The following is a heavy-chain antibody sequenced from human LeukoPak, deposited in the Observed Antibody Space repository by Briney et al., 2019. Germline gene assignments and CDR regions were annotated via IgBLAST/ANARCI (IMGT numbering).Heavy chain of an antibody. CDR3: ASGRYCSSTSCYSWFDP. D-gene: IGHD2-2*02. CDR2: INHSGST. Sequence: SETLSLTCAVYGGSFSGYYWSWIRQPPGKGLEWIGEINHSGSTNYNPSLKSRVTISVDTSKNQFSLKLSSVTAADTAVYYCASGRYCSSTSCYSWFDPWGQGTLVTVSS. V-gene: IGHV4-34*01. J-gene: IGHJ5*02. CDR1: GGSFSGYY.